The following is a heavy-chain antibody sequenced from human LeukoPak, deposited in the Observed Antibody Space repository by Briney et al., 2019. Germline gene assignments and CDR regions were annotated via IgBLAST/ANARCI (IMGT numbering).Heavy chain of an antibody. CDR1: GYTFTGYY. Sequence: GASVKVSCKASGYTFTGYYMHWVRQAPGQGLEWMGWINPNSGGTNYAQKFQGRVTMTRDTSISTAYMELSRLRSDDTAVYYCARDLNQLGYCSSTSCYAYYYYYMDVWGKGTTVTVSS. CDR2: INPNSGGT. V-gene: IGHV1-2*02. D-gene: IGHD2-2*01. J-gene: IGHJ6*03. CDR3: ARDLNQLGYCSSTSCYAYYYYYMDV.